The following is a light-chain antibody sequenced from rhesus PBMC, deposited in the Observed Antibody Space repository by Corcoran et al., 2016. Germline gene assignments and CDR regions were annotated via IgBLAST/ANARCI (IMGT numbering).Light chain of an antibody. CDR1: QDITSW. CDR3: QQYTSRPWT. V-gene: IGKV1-22*01. CDR2: KAS. Sequence: DIQMTQSPSSLSASLGDTVTITCRASQDITSWLAWYQHKPGKAPNLLIYKASSLESGVPSRFSGSGSGTDCTLTISSLQSEDFATYYCQQYTSRPWTFGRGAKVEIK. J-gene: IGKJ1*01.